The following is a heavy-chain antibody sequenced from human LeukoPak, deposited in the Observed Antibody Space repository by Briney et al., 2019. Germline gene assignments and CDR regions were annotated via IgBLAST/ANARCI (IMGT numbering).Heavy chain of an antibody. CDR2: ISSNGGST. J-gene: IGHJ6*04. CDR3: VKDEDYYDILTGYYYYYYYGMDV. Sequence: GGSLRLSCSASGFTFSSYAMHWVRQAPGKGLEYVSAISSNGGSTYYAGSVKGRFTISRDNSKNTLYLQMSSLRAEDTAVYYCVKDEDYYDILTGYYYYYYYGMDVWGKGTTVTVSS. V-gene: IGHV3-64D*06. CDR1: GFTFSSYA. D-gene: IGHD3-9*01.